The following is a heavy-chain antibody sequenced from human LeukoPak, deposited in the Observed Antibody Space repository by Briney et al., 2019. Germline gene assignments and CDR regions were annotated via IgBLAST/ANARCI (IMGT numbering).Heavy chain of an antibody. D-gene: IGHD3-16*02. Sequence: PGGSLRLSCVVSGFTFSNYWMSCVRQAPGKGLEWVANIKQDGSEKYYVDSVKGRFTISRDNTKNSLYLQMNSLRAEDTAVYYCARESPLMITFGGVIARDDGFDIWGQGTMVTVSS. V-gene: IGHV3-7*01. CDR2: IKQDGSEK. J-gene: IGHJ3*02. CDR1: GFTFSNYW. CDR3: ARESPLMITFGGVIARDDGFDI.